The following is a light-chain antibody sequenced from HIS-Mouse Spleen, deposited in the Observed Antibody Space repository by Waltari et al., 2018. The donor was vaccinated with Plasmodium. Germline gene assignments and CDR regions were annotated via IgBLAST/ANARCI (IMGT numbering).Light chain of an antibody. Sequence: DIVMTQSPDSLAVSLGERATINCKTSPRVLYSSNNKNYLAWYQQKPGQPPKLLIYWASTLESGVPDRFSGSGSGTDFTLTISSLQAEDVAVYYCQQYYSTPLTFGGGTKVEIK. CDR3: QQYYSTPLT. J-gene: IGKJ4*01. CDR1: PRVLYSSNNKNY. V-gene: IGKV4-1*01. CDR2: WAS.